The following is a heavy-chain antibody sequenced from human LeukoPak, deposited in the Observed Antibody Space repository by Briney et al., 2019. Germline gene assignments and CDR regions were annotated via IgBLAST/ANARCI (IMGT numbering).Heavy chain of an antibody. CDR1: GFSFISYW. CDR2: ICPGDSDT. D-gene: IGHD3-9*01. J-gene: IGHJ4*02. V-gene: IGHV5-51*01. Sequence: PGESLKISCKASGFSFISYWIGWVRQMPGKGLEWMGIICPGDSDTRYSPSFQGQVAISVDKSISTAYLQWSSLKASDTAMYYCVRHPNLRYFDWWGQGTLVTVSS. CDR3: VRHPNLRYFDW.